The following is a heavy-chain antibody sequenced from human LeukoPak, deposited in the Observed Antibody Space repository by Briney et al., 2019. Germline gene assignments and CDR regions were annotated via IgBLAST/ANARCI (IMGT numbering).Heavy chain of an antibody. Sequence: SVKVSCKASGGTFSSYAISWVRQAPGQGLEWMGRIIPIFGTANYAQKFQGRVTITAYKSTSTAYMELSSLRSEDTAVYYCARDLNSDTPYWGQGTLVTVSS. CDR1: GGTFSSYA. V-gene: IGHV1-69*06. D-gene: IGHD4-23*01. J-gene: IGHJ4*02. CDR3: ARDLNSDTPY. CDR2: IIPIFGTA.